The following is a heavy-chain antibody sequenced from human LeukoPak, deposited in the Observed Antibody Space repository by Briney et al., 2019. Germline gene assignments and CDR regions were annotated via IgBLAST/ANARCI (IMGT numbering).Heavy chain of an antibody. Sequence: GGSLRLSCAASGFTFNTHGMHWVCQAPGKGLEWVAAIWFDGSVKHYSDAVKGRFTISRDNSLNTLYLQMNSLRVEDTSIYYCAKDTAVQFLEPASWGQGTLVTVSS. J-gene: IGHJ5*02. CDR1: GFTFNTHG. D-gene: IGHD3-3*01. CDR3: AKDTAVQFLEPAS. CDR2: IWFDGSVK. V-gene: IGHV3-33*06.